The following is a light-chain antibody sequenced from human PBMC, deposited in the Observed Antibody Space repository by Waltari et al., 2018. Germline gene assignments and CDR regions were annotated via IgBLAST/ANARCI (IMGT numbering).Light chain of an antibody. V-gene: IGKV3D-15*01. Sequence: EIVMTQSPATLSVSPGERATLSCRASQSVSNNLAWYQQKPGQTPRRLIYGASIRATGIPARFSGSGSGTEFTLTISSLQSEDFAVYYCHQYNRWPRTFGQGTKVEIK. CDR2: GAS. J-gene: IGKJ1*01. CDR3: HQYNRWPRT. CDR1: QSVSNN.